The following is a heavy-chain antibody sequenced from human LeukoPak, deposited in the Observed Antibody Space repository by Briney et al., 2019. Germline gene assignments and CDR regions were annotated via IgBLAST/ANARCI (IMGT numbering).Heavy chain of an antibody. Sequence: PGGSLRLSCAASGFTFSSYSMNWVRQAPGKGLEWVSSISSSSSYIYYADSVKGRFTISRDNAKNSLYLQMNSLRAEDTAVYYCARDVGLRYFEWLGTFDYWGQGTLVTVSS. CDR3: ARDVGLRYFEWLGTFDY. V-gene: IGHV3-21*01. CDR1: GFTFSSYS. J-gene: IGHJ4*02. D-gene: IGHD3-9*01. CDR2: ISSSSSYI.